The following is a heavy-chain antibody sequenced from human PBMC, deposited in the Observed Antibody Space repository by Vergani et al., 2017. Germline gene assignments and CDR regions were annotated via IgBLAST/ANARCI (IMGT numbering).Heavy chain of an antibody. Sequence: QVQLQQWGGGLLKPSETLSLTCVVNGGSFTSYHWTWIRQSPGEGLEWVGDIDHTGRHDYNPSLKSRLTMSVDKSRNQLSLTHNSVTATDTAIYFCARVNTETNGHLYYYYYMDVWGQGTAVTVS. J-gene: IGHJ6*03. CDR1: GGSFTSYH. CDR3: ARVNTETNGHLYYYYYMDV. V-gene: IGHV4-34*01. D-gene: IGHD4-11*01. CDR2: IDHTGRH.